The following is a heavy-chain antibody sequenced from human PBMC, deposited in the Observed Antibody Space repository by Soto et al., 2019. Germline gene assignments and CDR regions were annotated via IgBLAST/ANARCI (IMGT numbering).Heavy chain of an antibody. V-gene: IGHV1-18*01. D-gene: IGHD3-3*01. J-gene: IGHJ4*02. CDR2: ISPNNGHT. CDR3: ARVIMFFGVVTVGNYFDY. CDR1: GYTRSSYG. Sequence: ASVKVSCKASGYTRSSYGLGWVRQAPGQGPEWMGWISPNNGHTNYAQKFQGRVTMTTDTSTSTAYMELRSLRSDDAAVYYCARVIMFFGVVTVGNYFDYWGQGTRVTVSS.